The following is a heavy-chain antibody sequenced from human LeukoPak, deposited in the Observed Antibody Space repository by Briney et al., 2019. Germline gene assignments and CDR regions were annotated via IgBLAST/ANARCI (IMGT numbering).Heavy chain of an antibody. CDR1: GFTFSDYH. CDR2: ISGRGRSI. V-gene: IGHV3-11*01. J-gene: IGHJ4*02. Sequence: GGSLRLSCAASGFTFSDYHMSWIRQAPGKGLEWVSDISGRGRSIYYADSVKGRFTISRDNAKNSLYLQMNSLRAEDTAVYYCARGSGPPDHWGQGTLVTVSS. CDR3: ARGSGPPDH.